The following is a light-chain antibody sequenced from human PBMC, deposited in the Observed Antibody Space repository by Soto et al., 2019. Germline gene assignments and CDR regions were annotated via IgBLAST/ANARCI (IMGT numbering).Light chain of an antibody. CDR1: QDISSY. Sequence: DIQMTQSPSSLSASVGDRVTITCRASQDISSYLAWYQQKPGKVPMLLIYAASTLQSGVPSRFSGSGSGTDFTLTISCLQPEDVATYYCQKYNSAPSLTFGGGTKVEIK. CDR2: AAS. J-gene: IGKJ4*01. V-gene: IGKV1-27*01. CDR3: QKYNSAPSLT.